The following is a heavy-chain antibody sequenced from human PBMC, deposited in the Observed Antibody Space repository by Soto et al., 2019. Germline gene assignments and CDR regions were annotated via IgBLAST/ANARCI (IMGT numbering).Heavy chain of an antibody. CDR1: GFTFSSYA. CDR3: ALDFLRGVAVAGFDY. CDR2: ISGSGGST. J-gene: IGHJ4*02. D-gene: IGHD6-19*01. Sequence: EVQLLESGGGLVQPGGSLRLSCAASGFTFSSYAMSWVRQAPGKGLEWVSAISGSGGSTYYADSVKGRFTISRDNSKNTLDRQMNSLRAEDTAVYYCALDFLRGVAVAGFDYWGQGTLVTVSS. V-gene: IGHV3-23*01.